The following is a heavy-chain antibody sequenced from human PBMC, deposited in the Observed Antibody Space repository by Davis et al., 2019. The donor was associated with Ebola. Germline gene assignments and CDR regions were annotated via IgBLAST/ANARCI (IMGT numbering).Heavy chain of an antibody. J-gene: IGHJ5*02. CDR2: ISAYNGNT. CDR3: AAEGGGLRFLEWSKFDP. V-gene: IGHV1-18*01. CDR1: GYTFTSYG. Sequence: AASVKVSCKASGYTFTSYGISWVRQAPGQGLEWMGWISAYNGNTNYAQKLQGRVTMTTDTSTSTAYMELSSLRSEDTAVYYCAAEGGGLRFLEWSKFDPWGQGTLVTVSS. D-gene: IGHD3-3*01.